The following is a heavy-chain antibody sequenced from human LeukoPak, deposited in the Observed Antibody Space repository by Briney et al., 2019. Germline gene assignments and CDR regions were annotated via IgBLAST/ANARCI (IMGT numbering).Heavy chain of an antibody. D-gene: IGHD4-17*01. V-gene: IGHV1-24*01. Sequence: AAVNVSYKVSVYTLTVLSMRWVRHARGKGLEWRGGFDPEDGETIYAQKFQGSVTMTEDTSTDTAYMELSRLRSEDTAVYYCASRPAYGDFYYFDYWGQGTLVTVSS. CDR1: VYTLTVLS. CDR2: FDPEDGET. CDR3: ASRPAYGDFYYFDY. J-gene: IGHJ4*02.